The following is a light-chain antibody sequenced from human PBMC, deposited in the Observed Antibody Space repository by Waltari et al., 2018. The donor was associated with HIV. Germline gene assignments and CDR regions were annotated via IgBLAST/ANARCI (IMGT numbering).Light chain of an antibody. CDR2: RNN. J-gene: IGLJ3*02. Sequence: QSVLTQPPSASGTPGPRVTISCSGGSSNIGSHCVYWCQQVAGTTPKLLIFRNNKRPSGVPDRFSGSKSGTSASLSISGLRPEDEADYNCATWDDSSSGSWVFGGGTKVTVL. V-gene: IGLV1-47*01. CDR1: SSNIGSHC. CDR3: ATWDDSSSGSWV.